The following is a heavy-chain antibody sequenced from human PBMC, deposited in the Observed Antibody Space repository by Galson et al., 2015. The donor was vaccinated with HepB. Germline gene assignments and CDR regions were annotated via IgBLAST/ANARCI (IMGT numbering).Heavy chain of an antibody. CDR1: GYTFTGYY. CDR2: INPNSGGT. Sequence: SVKVSCKASGYTFTGYYMHWVRQAPGQGLEWMGWINPNSGGTNYAQKFQGRVTMTRDTSISTAYMELSRLRSDDTAVYYCARDPVDLEWLPRLRYYYYMDVWGKGTTVTVSS. V-gene: IGHV1-2*02. CDR3: ARDPVDLEWLPRLRYYYYMDV. J-gene: IGHJ6*03. D-gene: IGHD3-3*01.